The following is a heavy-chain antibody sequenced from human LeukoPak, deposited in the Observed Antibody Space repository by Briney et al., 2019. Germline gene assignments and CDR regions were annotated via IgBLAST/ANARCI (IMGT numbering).Heavy chain of an antibody. J-gene: IGHJ5*02. CDR2: IKNDGSIT. CDR3: AKSDWFDP. Sequence: GGSLRLSCVASGFTFSNYWMHWVRRAPGKGLVWVSRIKNDGSITSYAESVKGRFTISRDNAKNTLYLQMNSLRAEDTAVYYCAKSDWFDPWGQGTLVTVSS. V-gene: IGHV3-74*01. CDR1: GFTFSNYW.